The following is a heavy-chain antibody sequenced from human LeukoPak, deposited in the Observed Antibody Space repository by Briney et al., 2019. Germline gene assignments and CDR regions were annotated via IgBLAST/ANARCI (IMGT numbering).Heavy chain of an antibody. CDR2: ISGGSSTI. D-gene: IGHD5-24*01. CDR3: AKDIQLSA. CDR1: GFTFSSYW. V-gene: IGHV3-48*01. J-gene: IGHJ3*01. Sequence: TGGSLRLSCAASGFTFSSYWMHGVRQAPGKGLEWVSYISGGSSTIYYADSVKGRCTISRDNAKNSLYLQMNSLRVEDTAIYYCAKDIQLSAWGLGTMVTVSS.